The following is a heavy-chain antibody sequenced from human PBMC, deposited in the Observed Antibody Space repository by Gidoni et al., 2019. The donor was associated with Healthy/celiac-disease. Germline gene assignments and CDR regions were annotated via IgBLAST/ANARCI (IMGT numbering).Heavy chain of an antibody. V-gene: IGHV3-48*02. J-gene: IGHJ6*02. CDR3: ARSYCGGDCYSGYYYGMDV. Sequence: EVQLVESGGGLVQPGGSLRLSCAASGFTFSSSSMNWVRQAPGKGLEWVSYISSSSSTIYYADSVKGRFTIYRDNAKNSLYLQMNSLRDEDTAVYYCARSYCGGDCYSGYYYGMDVWGQGTTVTVSS. CDR1: GFTFSSSS. CDR2: ISSSSSTI. D-gene: IGHD2-21*02.